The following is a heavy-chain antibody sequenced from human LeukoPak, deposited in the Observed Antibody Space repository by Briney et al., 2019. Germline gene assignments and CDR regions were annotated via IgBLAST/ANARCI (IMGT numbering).Heavy chain of an antibody. Sequence: PSETLSLTCTVSGGSISSGDYYWSWIRQPPGKGLEWIGYIYYSGSTYYNPSLKSRVTISVDTSKNQFSLKLSSVTAADTAVYYCARYEPVTTFLGNRDAFDIWGQGTMVTVSS. D-gene: IGHD4-17*01. J-gene: IGHJ3*02. CDR1: GGSISSGDYY. V-gene: IGHV4-30-4*01. CDR2: IYYSGST. CDR3: ARYEPVTTFLGNRDAFDI.